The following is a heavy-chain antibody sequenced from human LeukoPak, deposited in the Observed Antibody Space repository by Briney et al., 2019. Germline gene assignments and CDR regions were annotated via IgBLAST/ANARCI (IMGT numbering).Heavy chain of an antibody. J-gene: IGHJ4*02. Sequence: GGSLRPSCAASGFTFSNCAMSWVRQAPGKGLEWVSSITDSGGSTYYADSVKGRFTISRDNSKNTLYLQMSSLRAEDTAVYYCAKVIGGDNETYWGQGTLVTVSS. V-gene: IGHV3-23*01. CDR3: AKVIGGDNETY. D-gene: IGHD3-16*01. CDR1: GFTFSNCA. CDR2: ITDSGGST.